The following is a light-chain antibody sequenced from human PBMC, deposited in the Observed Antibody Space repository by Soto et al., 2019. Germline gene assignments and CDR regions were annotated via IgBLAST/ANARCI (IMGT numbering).Light chain of an antibody. V-gene: IGKV1-5*03. CDR1: QSVDRW. Sequence: DIQMTQSPSTLSASVGDRVTITCRASQSVDRWLAWYQQRPGKAPKALIYKASNLESGVPSRFSASVSGTEFTLTLTSLQPGDIATYYCQQYTTLVTFGQGTMVEMK. J-gene: IGKJ1*01. CDR3: QQYTTLVT. CDR2: KAS.